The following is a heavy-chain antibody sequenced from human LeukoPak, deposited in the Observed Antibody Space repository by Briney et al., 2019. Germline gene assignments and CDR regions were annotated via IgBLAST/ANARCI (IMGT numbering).Heavy chain of an antibody. CDR2: IYSGGYT. V-gene: IGHV3-66*01. D-gene: IGHD2-15*01. Sequence: GGSLRLSCTVSEFTVSSNYMSWVRQAPGKGLEWVSVIYSGGYTYYADSVKGRFTISRDNSKNTVYLQMNSLRAEDTAVYYCARMFCSGGDCYSGYFYGVDVWGQGTTVTVSS. CDR3: ARMFCSGGDCYSGYFYGVDV. CDR1: EFTVSSNY. J-gene: IGHJ6*02.